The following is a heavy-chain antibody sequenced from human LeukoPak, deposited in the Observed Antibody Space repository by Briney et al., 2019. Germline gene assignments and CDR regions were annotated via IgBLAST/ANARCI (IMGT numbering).Heavy chain of an antibody. CDR1: GGSISSYY. CDR3: ARMDCSSTSCYGLGVWFDP. J-gene: IGHJ5*02. V-gene: IGHV4-59*01. CDR2: IYYSGST. Sequence: SETLSLTCTVSGGSISSYYWSWIRQPPGKGREWIGYIYYSGSTTYNPSLKSRVTISVDTSKNQFSLQLSSVTAADTAVYYCARMDCSSTSCYGLGVWFDPWGQGTLVTVSS. D-gene: IGHD2-2*01.